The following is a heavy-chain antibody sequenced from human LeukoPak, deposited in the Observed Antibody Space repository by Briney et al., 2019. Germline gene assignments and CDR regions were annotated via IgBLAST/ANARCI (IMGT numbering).Heavy chain of an antibody. CDR2: INHSGST. V-gene: IGHV4-34*01. J-gene: IGHJ4*02. CDR3: ARKTTVTLALGY. CDR1: GGSFSGYY. D-gene: IGHD4-11*01. Sequence: SETLSLTCAVYGGSFSGYYWSWIRQPPGKGLEWIGEINHSGSTDYNPSLKSRVTISVDTSKNQFSLKLSSVTAADMAVYYCARKTTVTLALGYWGQGTLVTVSS.